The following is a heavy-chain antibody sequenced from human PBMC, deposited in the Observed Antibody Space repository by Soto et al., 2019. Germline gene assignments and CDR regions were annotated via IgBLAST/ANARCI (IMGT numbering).Heavy chain of an antibody. Sequence: EVQLLESGGGLVQPGGSLRLSCAASGFTFSSYAMSWVRQAPGKGLEWVSAISGSGGSTYYADSVKGRFTISRDNSKNTLYLQMNSLRAEDTAVYYCAKSHEFGVVILYYFAYWGQGTLVTVSS. V-gene: IGHV3-23*01. CDR1: GFTFSSYA. D-gene: IGHD3-3*01. CDR2: ISGSGGST. J-gene: IGHJ4*02. CDR3: AKSHEFGVVILYYFAY.